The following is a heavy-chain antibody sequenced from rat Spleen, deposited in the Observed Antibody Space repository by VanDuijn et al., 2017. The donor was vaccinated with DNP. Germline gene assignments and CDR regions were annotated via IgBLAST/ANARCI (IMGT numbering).Heavy chain of an antibody. J-gene: IGHJ2*01. CDR2: ISYDGSTT. Sequence: EVQLVESGGGLVQPGRSLKLSCAASGFTFSNYDMAWVRQAPEKGLEWVATISYDGSTTFYRDSVKGRFTISRDNGKRTLYLQMERLRSEDTATYYCAKDAFDYWGQGVMVTVSS. CDR3: AKDAFDY. CDR1: GFTFSNYD. V-gene: IGHV5-7*01.